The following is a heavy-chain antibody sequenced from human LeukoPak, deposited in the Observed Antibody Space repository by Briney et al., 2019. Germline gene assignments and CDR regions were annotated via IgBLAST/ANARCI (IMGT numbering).Heavy chain of an antibody. CDR3: ARALVGRDYYDSSGYYYGTYFDY. J-gene: IGHJ4*02. CDR1: GYTFTGYY. D-gene: IGHD3-22*01. CDR2: INPNSGGT. Sequence: ASVKVSCKASGYTFTGYYMHWVRQAPGQGLEWMGWINPNSGGTNYAQKFRGRVTMTRDTSISTAYMELSRLRSDDTAVYYCARALVGRDYYDSSGYYYGTYFDYWGQGTLVTVSS. V-gene: IGHV1-2*02.